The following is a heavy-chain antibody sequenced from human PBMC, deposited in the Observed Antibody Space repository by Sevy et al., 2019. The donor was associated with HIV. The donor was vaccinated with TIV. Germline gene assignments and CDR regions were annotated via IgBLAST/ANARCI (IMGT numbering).Heavy chain of an antibody. CDR3: ARRRASGYSAFPVFDY. J-gene: IGHJ4*02. Sequence: SETLSLTCTVSGGSISSSSYYWGWIRQPPGKGLEWIGSIYYSGSTYYNPSLKSRVTISVDTSKNQFSLKLSSVTAADTAVYYCARRRASGYSAFPVFDYWGQGTLVTVSS. D-gene: IGHD2-15*01. CDR1: GGSISSSSYY. CDR2: IYYSGST. V-gene: IGHV4-39*01.